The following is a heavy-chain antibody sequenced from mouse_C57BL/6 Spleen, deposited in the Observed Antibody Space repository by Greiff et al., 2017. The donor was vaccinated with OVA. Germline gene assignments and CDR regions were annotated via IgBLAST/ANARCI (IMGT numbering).Heavy chain of an antibody. J-gene: IGHJ3*01. CDR3: APYYDHGRELAY. CDR1: GFTFSDYG. CDR2: ISSGSSTI. D-gene: IGHD2-4*01. Sequence: EVQLVESGGGLVKPGGSLKLSCAASGFTFSDYGMHWVRQAPEKGLEWVAYISSGSSTIYYADTVKGRFTISRDNAKNTLFLQMTSLRSEDTAMYYCAPYYDHGRELAYWGQGTLVTVSA. V-gene: IGHV5-17*01.